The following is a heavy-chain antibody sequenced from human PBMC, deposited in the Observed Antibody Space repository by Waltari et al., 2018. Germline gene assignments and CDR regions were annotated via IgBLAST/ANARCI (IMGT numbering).Heavy chain of an antibody. CDR1: GGSISSSSYY. J-gene: IGHJ5*02. D-gene: IGHD5-12*01. CDR3: ASQRGYSGYEP. CDR2: IYYSGST. V-gene: IGHV4-39*07. Sequence: PSETLSLTCTVSGGSISSSSYYWGWIRQPPGKGLEWIGSIYYSGSTYYNPSLKSRVTISVDTSKNQFSLKLSSVTAADTAVYYCASQRGYSGYEPWGQGTLVTVSS.